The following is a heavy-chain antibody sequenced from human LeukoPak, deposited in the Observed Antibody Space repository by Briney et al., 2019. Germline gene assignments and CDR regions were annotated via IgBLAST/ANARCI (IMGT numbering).Heavy chain of an antibody. CDR3: ARDRRGYSHGFPETYYFDY. CDR2: INHSGST. Sequence: SETLSLTCAVYGGSFSGYYWSWIRQPPGKGLEWIGEINHSGSTNYNPSLKSRVTISVDTYKNQFSLKLSSVTAADTAVYYCARDRRGYSHGFPETYYFDYWGQGTLVTVSS. J-gene: IGHJ4*02. V-gene: IGHV4-34*01. CDR1: GGSFSGYY. D-gene: IGHD5-18*01.